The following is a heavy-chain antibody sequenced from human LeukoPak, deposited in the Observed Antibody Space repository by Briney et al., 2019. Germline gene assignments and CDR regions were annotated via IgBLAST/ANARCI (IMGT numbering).Heavy chain of an antibody. CDR3: ARHYSSSFWYFDY. D-gene: IGHD6-13*01. V-gene: IGHV3-48*01. CDR2: ISSSSSTI. Sequence: GGSLRLSCAASGFTFSSYSMNWVRQASGKGLEWVSYISSSSSTIYYADSVKGRFTISRDNAKNSLYLQMNSLRAEDTAVYYCARHYSSSFWYFDYWGQGTLVTVSS. CDR1: GFTFSSYS. J-gene: IGHJ4*02.